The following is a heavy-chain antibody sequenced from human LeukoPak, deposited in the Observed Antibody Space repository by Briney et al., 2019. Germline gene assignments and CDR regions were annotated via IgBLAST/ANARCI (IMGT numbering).Heavy chain of an antibody. Sequence: PSETLSLTCTVSGGSISSYYWSWIRQPPGKGLEWIGYIYYSGSTNYNPSLKSRVTISVDTSKNQFSLKLSSVTAADTAAYYCARAECGGDCYLDYWGQGTLVTVSS. V-gene: IGHV4-59*01. CDR3: ARAECGGDCYLDY. J-gene: IGHJ4*02. CDR1: GGSISSYY. CDR2: IYYSGST. D-gene: IGHD2-21*02.